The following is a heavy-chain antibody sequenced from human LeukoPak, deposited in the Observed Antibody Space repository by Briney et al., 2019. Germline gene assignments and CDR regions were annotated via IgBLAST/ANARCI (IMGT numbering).Heavy chain of an antibody. Sequence: GVSLRLSCAASGFSFSSYSMNWVRQAPGKGLEWVSYISGSGNAKHYTDSVKGRFTISRDNAKNALYLQMNSLRAEDTAVYFCARDYLFAFDYWGQGTLVTV. CDR3: ARDYLFAFDY. D-gene: IGHD2-21*01. V-gene: IGHV3-48*01. CDR1: GFSFSSYS. CDR2: ISGSGNAK. J-gene: IGHJ4*02.